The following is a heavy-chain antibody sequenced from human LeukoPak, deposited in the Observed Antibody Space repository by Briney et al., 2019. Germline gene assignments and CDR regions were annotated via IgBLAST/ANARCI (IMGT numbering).Heavy chain of an antibody. Sequence: PSETLSLTCSVSGYSISSGYYWGWLRPPPGKGLEWIGIIYHSGSTSYNPSLKSRVTISLDTSKNQFSLRLSSLTAADTAVYYCARDHLGYASSPWGQGTLVTVSS. D-gene: IGHD2-2*01. CDR2: IYHSGST. V-gene: IGHV4-38-2*02. J-gene: IGHJ5*02. CDR1: GYSISSGYY. CDR3: ARDHLGYASSP.